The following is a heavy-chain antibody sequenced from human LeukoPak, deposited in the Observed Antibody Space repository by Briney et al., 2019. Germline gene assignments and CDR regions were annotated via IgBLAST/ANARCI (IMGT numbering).Heavy chain of an antibody. V-gene: IGHV1-3*01. J-gene: IGHJ5*02. CDR1: GYTFTSYA. CDR3: ARDQVATVEGFDP. CDR2: INAGNGNT. D-gene: IGHD4-23*01. Sequence: GASVTVSCKASGYTFTSYAMHWVRQAPGQRLEWMGWINAGNGNTKYSQKFQGRVTMTRDTSTSTVYMELSSLRSEDTAVYYCARDQVATVEGFDPWGQGTLVTVSS.